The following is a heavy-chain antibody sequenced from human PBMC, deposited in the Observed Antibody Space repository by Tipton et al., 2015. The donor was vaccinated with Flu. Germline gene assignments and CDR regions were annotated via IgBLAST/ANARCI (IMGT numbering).Heavy chain of an antibody. Sequence: SLRLSCAVSGFTFDWMHWVRQAPGKGLVCVSRINADGSKTTYADSVKGRFTISRDNARNTLYLQMDTLRAEDTGIYYCAADTQWSPNSWGQGTLVTVSS. V-gene: IGHV3-74*03. D-gene: IGHD2-15*01. J-gene: IGHJ4*02. CDR2: INADGSKT. CDR3: AADTQWSPNS. CDR1: GFTFDW.